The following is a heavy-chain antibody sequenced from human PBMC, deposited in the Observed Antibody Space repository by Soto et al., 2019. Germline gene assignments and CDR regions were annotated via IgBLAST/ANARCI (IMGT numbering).Heavy chain of an antibody. D-gene: IGHD6-19*01. Sequence: SGPTLVNPTQTLTLTCTSSGFSLSTTRVGVGWIRQPPGKALEWLALIYWDDDKRYSPFLKSRLTITKDTSKNQVVLTMTNMDPMDTATYFCAHTLVAGLGYYFDYWGQGTLVTVSS. CDR3: AHTLVAGLGYYFDY. CDR2: IYWDDDK. CDR1: GFSLSTTRVG. V-gene: IGHV2-5*02. J-gene: IGHJ4*02.